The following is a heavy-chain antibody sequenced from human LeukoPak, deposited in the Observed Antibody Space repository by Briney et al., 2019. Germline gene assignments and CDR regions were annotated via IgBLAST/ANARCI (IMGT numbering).Heavy chain of an antibody. CDR3: ARGQWFRAF. D-gene: IGHD3-10*01. Sequence: PGGSLRLSCSASGFTFSNYGMSWVRQAPGKGLEWIGEIHYSGSATYNPSLKSRVTISVDTSKNQFSLKMNSVTAADTAVYYCARGQWFRAFWSRGTPVTVSS. CDR2: IHYSGSA. V-gene: IGHV4-34*01. J-gene: IGHJ4*02. CDR1: GFTFSNYG.